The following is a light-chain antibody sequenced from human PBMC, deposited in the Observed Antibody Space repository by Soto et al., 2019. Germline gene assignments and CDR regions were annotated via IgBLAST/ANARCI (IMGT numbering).Light chain of an antibody. J-gene: IGKJ5*01. CDR2: GAS. CDR1: QSVSSSY. Sequence: EIVLTQSPGTLSLSPGERATLSCRASQSVSSSYLAWYQRKPGQAPRLLIYGASSRATGAPDRFSGSGSGTDFTLTISRLEPEDFAVYYCQQYGSSITFGQGTLLEIK. V-gene: IGKV3-20*01. CDR3: QQYGSSIT.